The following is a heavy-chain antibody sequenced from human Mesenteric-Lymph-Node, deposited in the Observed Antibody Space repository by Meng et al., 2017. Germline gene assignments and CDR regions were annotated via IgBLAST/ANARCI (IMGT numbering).Heavy chain of an antibody. D-gene: IGHD4-17*01. CDR2: IIPIFGTA. CDR3: ARGTTYGDYRYYFDY. V-gene: IGHV1-69*13. J-gene: IGHJ4*02. Sequence: SVKVSCKASGGTFSSYAISWVRQAPGQGREWMGGIIPIFGTANYAQKFQGRVTMTADESTSTAYMELSSRRSEDTAVYYCARGTTYGDYRYYFDYWGQGTLVTVSS. CDR1: GGTFSSYA.